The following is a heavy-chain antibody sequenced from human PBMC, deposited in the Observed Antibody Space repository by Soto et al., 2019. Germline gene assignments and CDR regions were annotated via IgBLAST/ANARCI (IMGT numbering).Heavy chain of an antibody. CDR3: ARDPAGDYDATEHFQQ. CDR2: IISSSSYI. CDR1: GFTFSSYS. V-gene: IGHV3-21*01. Sequence: GGSLRLSCAASGFTFSSYSMNWVRQAPGKGLEWVSSIISSSSYIYYADSVKGRFTISRDNAKNSLYLQMNSLRAEDTAVYYCARDPAGDYDATEHFQQWGQGTLVTVSS. J-gene: IGHJ1*01. D-gene: IGHD2-21*01.